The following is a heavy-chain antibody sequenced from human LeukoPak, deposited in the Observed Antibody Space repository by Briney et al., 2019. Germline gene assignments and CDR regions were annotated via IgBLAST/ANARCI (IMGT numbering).Heavy chain of an antibody. CDR1: GGSISSYY. CDR2: INHSGST. CDR3: ARGGHCSSISCYKYYFDY. D-gene: IGHD2-2*02. Sequence: SETLSLTCTVSGGSISSYYWSWIRQPPGKGLEWIGEINHSGSTNYNPSFKSRVTISVDTSKNQFSLKLSSVTAADTAVYYCARGGHCSSISCYKYYFDYWGQGTLVTVSS. V-gene: IGHV4-34*01. J-gene: IGHJ4*02.